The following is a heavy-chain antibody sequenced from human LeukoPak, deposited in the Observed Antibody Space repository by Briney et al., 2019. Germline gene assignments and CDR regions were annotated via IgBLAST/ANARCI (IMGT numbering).Heavy chain of an antibody. D-gene: IGHD6-6*01. V-gene: IGHV3-21*06. Sequence: GGSLRLSCTASGFTFSSYSMNWVRQAPGKGLEWVSFISSSSSYIYYTDSVKGRFTISRDNARNSLFLQMNSLRADDTAVYYCARAPPGIATLAGYMDVWGKGTTVTVSS. J-gene: IGHJ6*03. CDR3: ARAPPGIATLAGYMDV. CDR1: GFTFSSYS. CDR2: ISSSSSYI.